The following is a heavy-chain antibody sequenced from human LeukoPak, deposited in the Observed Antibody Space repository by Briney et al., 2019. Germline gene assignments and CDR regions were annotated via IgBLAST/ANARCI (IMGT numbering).Heavy chain of an antibody. J-gene: IGHJ6*02. V-gene: IGHV4-59*01. CDR2: IYYRGST. Sequence: SETLSLTCTVSGGSISSYYWSWVRQPPGKGLEWIGYIYYRGSTTFNPSLKNRVTISVDASKKQFSLKLSSVTAADTAVYYCARDKVATMRYYYYGMDVWGQGTTVTVSS. CDR1: GGSISSYY. CDR3: ARDKVATMRYYYYGMDV. D-gene: IGHD5-12*01.